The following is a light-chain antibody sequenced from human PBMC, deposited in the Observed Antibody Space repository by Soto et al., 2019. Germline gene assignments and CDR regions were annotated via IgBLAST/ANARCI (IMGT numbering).Light chain of an antibody. V-gene: IGKV3-20*01. CDR1: QTVRNSY. Sequence: LVWTQSQDTMSLSPGESATLSCRASQTVRNSYLARYQQNLGQPPRLVLYGTSNRATGLPAEFSGRESGKDFSLIISGLEPEDDEVYFSQQYNDSERQFTFGQGTKLENK. CDR3: QQYNDSERQFT. J-gene: IGKJ2*01. CDR2: GTS.